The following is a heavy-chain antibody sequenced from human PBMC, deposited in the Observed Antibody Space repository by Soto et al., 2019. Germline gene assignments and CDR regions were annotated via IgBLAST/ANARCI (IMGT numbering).Heavy chain of an antibody. D-gene: IGHD3-22*01. CDR1: GGSISSYY. CDR2: IYYSGST. J-gene: IGHJ6*02. Sequence: PSETLSLTCTVSGGSISSYYWSWIRQPPGKGLEWIGYIYYSGSTNYNPSLKSRVTISVDTSKNQFSLKLSSVTAADTAVYYCASSSSGYFNYYYGMDVWGQGTTVTVSS. V-gene: IGHV4-59*01. CDR3: ASSSSGYFNYYYGMDV.